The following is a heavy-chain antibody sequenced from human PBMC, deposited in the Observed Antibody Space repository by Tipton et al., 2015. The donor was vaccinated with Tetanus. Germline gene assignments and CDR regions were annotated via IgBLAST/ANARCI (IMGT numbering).Heavy chain of an antibody. CDR1: GGSVSSSTYY. Sequence: TLSLTCTVSGGSVSSSTYYWVWIRQPPGKGLEWIGTIFYSGSTYYSPSLKSRVTISVDTSKNQFSLKLSSVTAADTAVYYCARVIYDILTGYHIDYWGQGTLVTVSS. CDR2: IFYSGST. D-gene: IGHD3-9*01. V-gene: IGHV4-39*07. J-gene: IGHJ4*02. CDR3: ARVIYDILTGYHIDY.